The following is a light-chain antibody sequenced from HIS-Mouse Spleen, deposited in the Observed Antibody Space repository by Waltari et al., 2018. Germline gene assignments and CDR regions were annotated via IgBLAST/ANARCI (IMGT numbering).Light chain of an antibody. J-gene: IGLJ1*01. CDR3: QSYDSSLSAHYV. CDR2: GNS. Sequence: QSVLTQPPSVSGAPGPRVTISCTGRSSNIGAGYDVHWYQQLPGTAPKPPIYGNSNRPSGVPDRFSGSKSGTSASLAITGLQAEDEADYYCQSYDSSLSAHYVFGTGTKVTVL. V-gene: IGLV1-40*01. CDR1: SSNIGAGYD.